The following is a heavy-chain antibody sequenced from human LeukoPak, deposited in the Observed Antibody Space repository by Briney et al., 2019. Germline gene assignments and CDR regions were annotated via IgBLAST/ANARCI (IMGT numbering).Heavy chain of an antibody. CDR1: GYSFTSYW. J-gene: IGHJ6*03. V-gene: IGHV5-51*01. CDR2: IYPGDADT. CDR3: ARITSVKTAMVRGYYYYMDV. Sequence: GESLKISCKGSGYSFTSYWIGWVRQMPGKGLEWMGIIYPGDADTRYSPSFQGQVTISANKSISTAYLQWSSLKASDPAMYYCARITSVKTAMVRGYYYYMDVWGKGTTVTVSS. D-gene: IGHD5-18*01.